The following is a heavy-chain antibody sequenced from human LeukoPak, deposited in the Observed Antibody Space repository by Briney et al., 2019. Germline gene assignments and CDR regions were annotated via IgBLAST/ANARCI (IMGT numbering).Heavy chain of an antibody. J-gene: IGHJ3*02. CDR1: GGTFSSYA. CDR3: ARDRRAMVTGDAFDI. Sequence: SVKVSCEASGGTFSSYAISWVRQAPGQGLEWMGGIIPIFGTANYAQKFQGRVTITADESTSTAYMELSSLRSEDTAVYYCARDRRAMVTGDAFDIWGQGTMVTVSS. CDR2: IIPIFGTA. V-gene: IGHV1-69*13. D-gene: IGHD5-18*01.